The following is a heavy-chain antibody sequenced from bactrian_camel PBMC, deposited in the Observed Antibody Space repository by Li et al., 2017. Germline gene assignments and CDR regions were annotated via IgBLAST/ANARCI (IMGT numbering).Heavy chain of an antibody. CDR2: ISPDGENV. CDR1: GFTFGAHY. D-gene: IGHD2*01. J-gene: IGHJ4*01. CDR3: TSPHESGWSELIY. Sequence: QVQLVESGGELVQPGGSLRLSCTASGFTFGAHYITWVRQAPGKGLEWVSKISPDGENVAYSSSVKGRFTVSRDNAKGVMYLQMTSLKAEDTAMYYCTSPHESGWSELIYWGQGTQVTVS. V-gene: IGHV3S20*01.